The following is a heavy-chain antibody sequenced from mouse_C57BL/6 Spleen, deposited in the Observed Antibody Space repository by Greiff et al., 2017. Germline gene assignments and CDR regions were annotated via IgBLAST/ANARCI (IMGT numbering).Heavy chain of an antibody. CDR1: GFNIKDDY. CDR3: TTPVWFAY. J-gene: IGHJ3*01. V-gene: IGHV14-4*01. Sequence: EVKVVESGAELVRPGASVKLSCTASGFNIKDDYMHWVKQRPEQGLEWIGWIDPENGDTEYASKFQGKATITADTSSNTAYLQLSSLTSEDTAVYYCTTPVWFAYWGQGTLVTVSA. CDR2: IDPENGDT.